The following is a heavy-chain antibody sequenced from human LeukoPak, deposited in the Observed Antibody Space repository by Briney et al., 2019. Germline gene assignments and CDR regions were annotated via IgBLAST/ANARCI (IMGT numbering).Heavy chain of an antibody. V-gene: IGHV4-59*01. CDR2: IYYSGNT. CDR3: TREQGHIDY. CDR1: GGSISNNY. Sequence: SETLSLTCSISGGSISNNYLSWIRQPPGKGLEWIGYIYYSGNTNYNPSLKSRITISIDTSKNQFSLKLSSVTAADTAVYFCTREQGHIDYWGEGTLVTVSS. J-gene: IGHJ4*02.